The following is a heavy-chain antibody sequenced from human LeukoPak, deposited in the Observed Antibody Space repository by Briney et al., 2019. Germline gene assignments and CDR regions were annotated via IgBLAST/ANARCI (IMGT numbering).Heavy chain of an antibody. Sequence: GGSLRLSCAASGFTFSNYAMSWVRQAPGKGLEWVSIISSNGGTTHYADSVMGRFTTSRDNSRNTLYLQMNSLRAEDTAVYYCAKDAFYSSGTYYDHWGQGTLVTVSS. CDR2: ISSNGGTT. CDR1: GFTFSNYA. V-gene: IGHV3-23*01. J-gene: IGHJ4*02. CDR3: AKDAFYSSGTYYDH. D-gene: IGHD3-10*01.